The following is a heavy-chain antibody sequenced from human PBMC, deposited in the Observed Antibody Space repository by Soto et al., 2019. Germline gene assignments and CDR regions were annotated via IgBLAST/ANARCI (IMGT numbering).Heavy chain of an antibody. CDR2: INHSGST. D-gene: IGHD5-12*01. CDR3: ARVRLTVATINYHHYGMDV. J-gene: IGHJ6*02. CDR1: GGSFSVYY. Sequence: SETLSLTCAVYGGSFSVYYWSWIRQPPGKGLEWVGVINHSGSTNYNASLKSRVTISVETSKNKLSLKLSSVTAADTALYYCARVRLTVATINYHHYGMDVSGHG. V-gene: IGHV4-34*01.